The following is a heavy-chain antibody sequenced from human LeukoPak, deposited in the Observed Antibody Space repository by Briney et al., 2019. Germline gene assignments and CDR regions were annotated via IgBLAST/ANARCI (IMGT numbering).Heavy chain of an antibody. J-gene: IGHJ4*02. D-gene: IGHD6-19*01. V-gene: IGHV4-59*01. CDR3: ARAEKAVTGTLDF. Sequence: PSETLSLTCTVSGDSISNYYWSWIRQSPGKELEWIGYTYNRGSTIYNPSLKSRVTISTDTSKNQFSLLLTSVTAADTAVYHCARAEKAVTGTLDFWGQGPLIPVSS. CDR2: TYNRGST. CDR1: GDSISNYY.